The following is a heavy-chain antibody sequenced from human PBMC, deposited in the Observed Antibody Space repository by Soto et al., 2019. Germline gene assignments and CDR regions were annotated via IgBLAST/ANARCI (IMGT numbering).Heavy chain of an antibody. J-gene: IGHJ5*02. CDR1: GGSISGHY. CDR3: ARDVGLQHDTGYYDFWSGKNNWFDP. Sequence: ETLSLTCTVSGGSISGHYWSWIRQPPGKGLQYIGYISYSGSTNYNPSLKSRVTISVDTSNNQFSLRLSSVTAADTAVYYCARDVGLQHDTGYYDFWSGKNNWFDPWGQGTLVTVSS. CDR2: ISYSGST. V-gene: IGHV4-59*11. D-gene: IGHD3-3*01.